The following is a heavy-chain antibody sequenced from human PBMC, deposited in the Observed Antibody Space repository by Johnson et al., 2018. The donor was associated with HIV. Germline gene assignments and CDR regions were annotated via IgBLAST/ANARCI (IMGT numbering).Heavy chain of an antibody. D-gene: IGHD7-27*01. Sequence: QVQLVESGGGVVQPGRSLRLSCAASGFTFSSYAMHWVRQAPGQGLEWVAVISYDGSNKYYADSVKGRFTISRDNSKNTLYLQMNSLRAEDTAVYYCASSWGNAFDIWGQGTMVTVSS. CDR1: GFTFSSYA. CDR3: ASSWGNAFDI. V-gene: IGHV3-30*04. CDR2: ISYDGSNK. J-gene: IGHJ3*02.